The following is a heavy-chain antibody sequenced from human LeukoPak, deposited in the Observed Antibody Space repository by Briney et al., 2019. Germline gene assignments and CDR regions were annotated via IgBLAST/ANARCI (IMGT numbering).Heavy chain of an antibody. CDR1: GITFNSDA. J-gene: IGHJ4*02. CDR2: ISSSGGNT. V-gene: IGHV3-23*01. CDR3: AQRGTVTRGFDY. Sequence: PGGSLRLSCTASGITFNSDAMSWGRQAPGKGLEWVSGISSSGGNTYYADSAKGRFTVSRDNSKNTLYLQMNSLSAEDTAVYYCAQRGTVTRGFDYWGQGTLVTVSS. D-gene: IGHD4-17*01.